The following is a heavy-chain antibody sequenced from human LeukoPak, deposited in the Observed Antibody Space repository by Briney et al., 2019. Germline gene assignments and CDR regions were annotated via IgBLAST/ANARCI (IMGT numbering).Heavy chain of an antibody. CDR1: GYTFTGYY. V-gene: IGHV1-2*02. CDR2: INPNSGGT. CDR3: ARGARGTNDQFAY. Sequence: GASVKVSCKASGYTFTGYYMHWVRQAPGQGLEWMGWINPNSGGTNYAQKFQGRVTMTRDTSVSTAYMELSKLRSDDTAVYYCARGARGTNDQFAYWGQGTLVTVSS. D-gene: IGHD1-1*01. J-gene: IGHJ4*02.